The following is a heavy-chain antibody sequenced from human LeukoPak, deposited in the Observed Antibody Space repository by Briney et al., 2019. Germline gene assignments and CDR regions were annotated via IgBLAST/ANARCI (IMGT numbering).Heavy chain of an antibody. Sequence: GGSLRLSCAASGFSFSTSWMSWVRQAPGKGLEWVANIKKDGNEKYYVDSVKGRFTISRDNTKNLLYLQMDSLRPEDTAVYYCVRISTSVVGADYWGQGTLVTVSS. CDR1: GFSFSTSW. V-gene: IGHV3-7*01. D-gene: IGHD2-15*01. J-gene: IGHJ4*02. CDR3: VRISTSVVGADY. CDR2: IKKDGNEK.